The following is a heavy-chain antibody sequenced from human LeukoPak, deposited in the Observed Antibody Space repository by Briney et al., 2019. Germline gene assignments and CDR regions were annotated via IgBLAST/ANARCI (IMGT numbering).Heavy chain of an antibody. Sequence: GESLKISCKGSGYSFTSYWIGWVRQMPGKGLEWMGIIYPGDSDTRYSPSFQGQVTISADKSISTAYLQWSSLKASDTAMYYCARDFPVTYYYDSSSLSPYMDVWGKGTTVTVSS. CDR2: IYPGDSDT. CDR3: ARDFPVTYYYDSSSLSPYMDV. V-gene: IGHV5-51*03. CDR1: GYSFTSYW. D-gene: IGHD3-22*01. J-gene: IGHJ6*03.